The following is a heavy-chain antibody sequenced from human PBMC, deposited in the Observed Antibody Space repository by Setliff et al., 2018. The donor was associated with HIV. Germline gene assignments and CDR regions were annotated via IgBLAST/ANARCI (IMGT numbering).Heavy chain of an antibody. J-gene: IGHJ4*02. D-gene: IGHD3-10*01. CDR2: ISYDGSNK. V-gene: IGHV3-30*03. CDR3: ARDWAMVRGVTTYYFDY. Sequence: GGSLRLSCAASGFTFSSYSMNWVRQAPGEGLEWVAVISYDGSNKHYADSVKGRFTISRDNSKNTLYLQMNSLRAEDTAVYYCARDWAMVRGVTTYYFDYWGQGTLVTDSS. CDR1: GFTFSSYS.